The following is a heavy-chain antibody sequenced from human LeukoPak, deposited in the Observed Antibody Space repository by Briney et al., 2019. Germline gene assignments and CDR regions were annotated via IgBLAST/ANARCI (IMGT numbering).Heavy chain of an antibody. Sequence: PSETLSLTCTVSGGSISSSSYYWGWIRQPPGKGLECIGSISYRGNTYYNPSLKSRITISVDTPKNQFSLKLSSVTAADTAVYYCARVGFYYDSSAYFIDYWGQGTLVTVSS. CDR1: GGSISSSSYY. CDR3: ARVGFYYDSSAYFIDY. J-gene: IGHJ4*02. V-gene: IGHV4-39*01. CDR2: ISYRGNT. D-gene: IGHD3-22*01.